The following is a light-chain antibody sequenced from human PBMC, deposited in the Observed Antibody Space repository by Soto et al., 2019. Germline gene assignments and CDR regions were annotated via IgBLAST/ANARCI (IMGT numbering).Light chain of an antibody. CDR1: QSISSW. J-gene: IGKJ2*01. CDR3: QQYNSYS. Sequence: DIQMTQSPSTLSASVGDIVTITCRASQSISSWLAWYQQKPGKAPKLLIYKASSLESGVPSRFSGSGSGTEFTLTISSLQPDDFATYYCQQYNSYSFGQGTKLEIK. V-gene: IGKV1-5*03. CDR2: KAS.